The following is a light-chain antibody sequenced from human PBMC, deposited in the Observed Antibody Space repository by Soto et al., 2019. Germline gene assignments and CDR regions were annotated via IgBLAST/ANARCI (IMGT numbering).Light chain of an antibody. J-gene: IGLJ2*01. V-gene: IGLV1-47*01. Sequence: QLVLTQPPSASGTPGQRVTISCSGSSSNIGSNYVYWYLQLPGTAPKLLIYRNNQRPSGVPDRFSGSKSGTSASLAISGLRSEDEADYYCAAWDDSLSGVVFGGGTKLTVL. CDR1: SSNIGSNY. CDR2: RNN. CDR3: AAWDDSLSGVV.